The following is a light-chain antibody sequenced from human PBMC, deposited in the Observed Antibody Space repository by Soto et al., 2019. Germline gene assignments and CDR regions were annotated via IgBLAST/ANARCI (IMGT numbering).Light chain of an antibody. Sequence: IGLTKSKGTLSLSPGERATLSCRASHSVSSTYLAWYQQKPGQAPRLLIYGASSRATGIPDRFSGSGSGTDFTLTISRLEPEDFAVYYCQQYGSQFCQG. CDR2: GAS. CDR3: QQYGSQ. CDR1: HSVSSTY. J-gene: IGKJ1*01. V-gene: IGKV3-20*01.